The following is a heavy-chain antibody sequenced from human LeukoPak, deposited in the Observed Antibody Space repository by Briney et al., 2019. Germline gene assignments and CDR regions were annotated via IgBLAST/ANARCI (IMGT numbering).Heavy chain of an antibody. D-gene: IGHD6-6*01. V-gene: IGHV3-64*04. J-gene: IGHJ4*02. CDR1: GFTFSSYI. Sequence: GGSLRLSCSASGFTFSSYIMHWARQAPGKGLEYISAITSNGGTTYYADSVKGRVTISRDNSKNTLYLQMNSLRAEDTAVYYCAKWGIAARPDDYWGQGTLVTVSS. CDR3: AKWGIAARPDDY. CDR2: ITSNGGTT.